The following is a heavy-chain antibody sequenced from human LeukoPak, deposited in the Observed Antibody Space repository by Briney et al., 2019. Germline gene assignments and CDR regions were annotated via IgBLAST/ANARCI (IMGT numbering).Heavy chain of an antibody. CDR2: IYPDDSDT. J-gene: IGHJ4*02. CDR1: GYSFTSYW. D-gene: IGHD5-18*01. Sequence: GESLKISCKGSGYSFTSYWIGWVRQMPGKGLEWMGIIYPDDSDTRYSPSFQGQVTISADKSISTAYLQWSSLKASDTAMYYCGRLGYTYADPGGGSLPDYWGQGTLVTVSS. V-gene: IGHV5-51*01. CDR3: GRLGYTYADPGGGSLPDY.